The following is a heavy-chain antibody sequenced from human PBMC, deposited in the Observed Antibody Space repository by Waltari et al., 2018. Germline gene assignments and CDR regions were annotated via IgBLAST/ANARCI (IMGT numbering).Heavy chain of an antibody. CDR3: ATRIAVAGTEDYYYYGMDV. D-gene: IGHD6-19*01. J-gene: IGHJ6*02. CDR1: GGSISSSSYY. CDR2: IYYSGST. V-gene: IGHV4-39*01. Sequence: QLQLQESGPGLVKPSETLSLTCTVSGGSISSSSYYWGWIRQPPGKGLEWIGSIYYSGSTYYNPSLKSRGTISVDTSKNQFSLKLSAVTAADTAVYYCATRIAVAGTEDYYYYGMDVWGQGTTVTVSS.